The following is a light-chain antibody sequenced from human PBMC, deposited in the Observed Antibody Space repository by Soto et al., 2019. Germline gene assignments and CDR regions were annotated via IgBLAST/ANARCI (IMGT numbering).Light chain of an antibody. CDR3: QQYNDWPSSIT. Sequence: EIGVTQSPATLSVSPGQRATRSCRAIQTVSKNLAWYQQKPGQAPRLLIYGASTRATGIPARFSGSGSGTEFTLIISSLQSEDFAIYYCQQYNDWPSSITFGQGTRLEIK. J-gene: IGKJ5*01. V-gene: IGKV3-15*01. CDR2: GAS. CDR1: QTVSKN.